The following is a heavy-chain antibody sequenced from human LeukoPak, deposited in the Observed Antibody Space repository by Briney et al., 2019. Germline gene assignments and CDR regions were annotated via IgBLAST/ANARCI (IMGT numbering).Heavy chain of an antibody. Sequence: SETPSLTCSVSGGSISRHFWSWIRQPPGKGLEWIAFIHYSGRTKYNPSLQSRVTISIDTSENNFSLRLTSVTAADTAVYYCARLLDNDSSGDPDTFGMWGQGTVVSVSS. CDR3: ARLLDNDSSGDPDTFGM. J-gene: IGHJ3*02. CDR1: GGSISRHF. D-gene: IGHD3-22*01. V-gene: IGHV4-59*11. CDR2: IHYSGRT.